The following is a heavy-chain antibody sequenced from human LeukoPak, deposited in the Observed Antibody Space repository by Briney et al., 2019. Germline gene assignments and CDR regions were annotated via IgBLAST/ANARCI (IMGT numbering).Heavy chain of an antibody. Sequence: GGSLRPSCAASGFTFSSYAMSWVRQAPGKGLEWVSAISGSGGSTCYADSVKGRFTISRDNSKNTLYLQMNSLRAEDTAVYYCAKDFVFGSGWPNWFDPWGQGTLVTVSS. V-gene: IGHV3-23*01. D-gene: IGHD6-19*01. CDR1: GFTFSSYA. CDR3: AKDFVFGSGWPNWFDP. J-gene: IGHJ5*02. CDR2: ISGSGGST.